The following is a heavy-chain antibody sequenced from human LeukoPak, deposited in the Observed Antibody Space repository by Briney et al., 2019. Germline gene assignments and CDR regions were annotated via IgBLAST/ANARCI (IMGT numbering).Heavy chain of an antibody. CDR2: IYYSGST. J-gene: IGHJ1*01. Sequence: SETLSLTCTVSGGSISGYYWSWIRQPPGKGLEWIGSIYYSGSTYYNPSLKSRVTISVDTSKNQFSLKLNSVTATDTAVYYCARHYGPWGQGTLVTVSS. D-gene: IGHD3-10*01. CDR3: ARHYGP. V-gene: IGHV4-59*08. CDR1: GGSISGYY.